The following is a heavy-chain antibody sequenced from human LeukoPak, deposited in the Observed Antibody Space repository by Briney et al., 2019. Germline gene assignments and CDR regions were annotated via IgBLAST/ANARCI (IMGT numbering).Heavy chain of an antibody. CDR3: ARDLRGYRYGYDS. V-gene: IGHV3-23*01. D-gene: IGHD5-18*01. Sequence: GGSLRLSCAASGFAFSSHAMCWVRQAPGRGLEWVSSIDISGDNAHYADSVKGRFTISRDNSKNTLYLQMDSLRAEDSAIYYCARDLRGYRYGYDSWGQGTLVTVSA. J-gene: IGHJ4*02. CDR1: GFAFSSHA. CDR2: IDISGDNA.